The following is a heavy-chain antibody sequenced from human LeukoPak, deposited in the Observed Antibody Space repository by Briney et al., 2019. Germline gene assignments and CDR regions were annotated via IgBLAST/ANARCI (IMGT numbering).Heavy chain of an antibody. CDR3: ASAMIGVPDDAFDI. Sequence: GGSLRLSCAASGFTFSTYSMNWVRQAPGKGLEWVSYISSGSSTKDYADSVKGRFTISRDNAKNSLYLQMDSLRDEDTAVYYCASAMIGVPDDAFDIWGQGTMVTVSS. D-gene: IGHD3-22*01. CDR1: GFTFSTYS. V-gene: IGHV3-48*02. J-gene: IGHJ3*02. CDR2: ISSGSSTK.